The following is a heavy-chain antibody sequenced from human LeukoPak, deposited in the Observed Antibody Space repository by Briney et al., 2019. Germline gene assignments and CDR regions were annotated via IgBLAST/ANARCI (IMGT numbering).Heavy chain of an antibody. CDR3: ACFYGDWDAFDI. D-gene: IGHD4-17*01. V-gene: IGHV4-39*01. Sequence: PSETLSLTCTVSGGSISSSSYYWGWIRQPPGKGLERIGSIYYSGSTYYNPSLKSRVTISVDTSKNQFSLKLSSVTAADTAVYYCACFYGDWDAFDIWGQGTMVTVSS. CDR1: GGSISSSSYY. CDR2: IYYSGST. J-gene: IGHJ3*02.